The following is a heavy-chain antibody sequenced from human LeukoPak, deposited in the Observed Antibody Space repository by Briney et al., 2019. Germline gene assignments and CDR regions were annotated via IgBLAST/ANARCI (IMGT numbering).Heavy chain of an antibody. CDR3: AEAGQQLVRGAFDI. D-gene: IGHD6-13*01. CDR2: ISGSGGST. CDR1: GFTFSSYA. Sequence: QPGGSLRSSCAASGFTFSSYAMSWVRQAPGKGLEWVSAISGSGGSTYYADSVKGRFTISRDNSKNTLYLQMNSLRAEDTAVYYCAEAGQQLVRGAFDIWGQGTMSPSLQ. V-gene: IGHV3-23*01. J-gene: IGHJ3*02.